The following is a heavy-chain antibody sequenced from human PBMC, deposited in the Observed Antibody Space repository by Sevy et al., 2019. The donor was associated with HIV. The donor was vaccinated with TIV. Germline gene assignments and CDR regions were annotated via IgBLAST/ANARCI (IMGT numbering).Heavy chain of an antibody. Sequence: GGSLRLSCADSGFTLPSYWMHWVRQPPGKGLLWVSRITPDGSFTPDGGRTNYADSVKGRFTISRDDATSTLYLHMNSLRVEDTAIYYSVRDAFGEFDLWGQGILVTVSS. CDR2: ITPDGSFTPDGGRT. CDR1: GFTLPSYW. J-gene: IGHJ4*02. CDR3: VRDAFGEFDL. V-gene: IGHV3-74*01. D-gene: IGHD3-10*01.